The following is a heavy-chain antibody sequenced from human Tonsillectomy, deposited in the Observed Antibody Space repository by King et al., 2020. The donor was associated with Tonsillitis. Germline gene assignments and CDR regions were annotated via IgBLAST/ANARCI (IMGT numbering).Heavy chain of an antibody. J-gene: IGHJ4*02. D-gene: IGHD6-19*01. V-gene: IGHV4-59*11. Sequence: VQLQESGPGLVKPSETLSLTCTVSGGSLSSHHRSWGRQSPGKGLEWIGYLYYSGSTKYNPSLKSRVTITGDTAKNQCSLKLASVTAADTAVYFWAGTRSSAFYYDFWGQGSLVTVSS. CDR2: LYYSGST. CDR3: AGTRSSAFYYDF. CDR1: GGSLSSHH.